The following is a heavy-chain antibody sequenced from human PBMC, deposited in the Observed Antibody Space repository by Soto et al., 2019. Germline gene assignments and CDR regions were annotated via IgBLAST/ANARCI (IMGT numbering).Heavy chain of an antibody. D-gene: IGHD2-2*01. J-gene: IGHJ3*02. Sequence: EVQLVESGGGLVQPGGSLRLSCAASGFTFSNYWMHWVRQAPGKGLEWVSRINGDGRTTIYADSVKGRFTISRDNAKNTLYLQMNSLRAEDTAVYYCARAGLGYCTSTSCHPGFDIWGQGTMVTVSS. V-gene: IGHV3-74*01. CDR1: GFTFSNYW. CDR2: INGDGRTT. CDR3: ARAGLGYCTSTSCHPGFDI.